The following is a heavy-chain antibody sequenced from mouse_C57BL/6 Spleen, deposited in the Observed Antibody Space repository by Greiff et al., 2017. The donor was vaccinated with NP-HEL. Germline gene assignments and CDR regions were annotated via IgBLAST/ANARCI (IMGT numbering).Heavy chain of an antibody. D-gene: IGHD1-1*01. CDR3: ARRCMGFITKVVASYYFDY. J-gene: IGHJ2*01. V-gene: IGHV1-26*01. CDR1: GYTFTDYY. CDR2: INPNNGGT. Sequence: EVQLQQSGPELVKPGASVKISCKASGYTFTDYYMNWVKQSHGKSLEWIGDINPNNGGTSYNQKFKGKATLTVDKSSSTAYMELRSLTSEDSAVYYCARRCMGFITKVVASYYFDYWGQGTTLTVSS.